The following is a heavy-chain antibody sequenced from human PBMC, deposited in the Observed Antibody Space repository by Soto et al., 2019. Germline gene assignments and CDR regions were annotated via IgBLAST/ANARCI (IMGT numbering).Heavy chain of an antibody. D-gene: IGHD1-26*01. Sequence: QVQLVESGGGVVQPGRSLRLSCAASGFTFSSYGMHWVRQAPGKGLEWVAVISYDGSNKYYADSVKGRFTIYRDNSKNTLYLQMNSLSAEDTAVYYCAKDSRSGWELLPWITGWFDPWGQGTLGTVSS. J-gene: IGHJ5*02. CDR1: GFTFSSYG. CDR3: AKDSRSGWELLPWITGWFDP. V-gene: IGHV3-30*18. CDR2: ISYDGSNK.